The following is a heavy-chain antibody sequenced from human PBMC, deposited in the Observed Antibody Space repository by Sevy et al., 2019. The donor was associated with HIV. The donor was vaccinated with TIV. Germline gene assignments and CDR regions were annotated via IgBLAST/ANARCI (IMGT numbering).Heavy chain of an antibody. CDR1: GGSISSGDYY. Sequence: SETLSLTCTVSGGSISSGDYYWSWIRQPPGKGLEWIGYIYYSGSTYYNPSLKSRVTISVDTSKNQFSLKLSSVTAADTAVYYCACSGSYKYSNWFDPWGQGNLVTVSS. J-gene: IGHJ5*02. V-gene: IGHV4-30-4*01. CDR2: IYYSGST. D-gene: IGHD3-10*02. CDR3: ACSGSYKYSNWFDP.